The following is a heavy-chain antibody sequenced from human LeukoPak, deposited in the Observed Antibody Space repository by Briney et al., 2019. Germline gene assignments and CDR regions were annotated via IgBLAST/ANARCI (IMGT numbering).Heavy chain of an antibody. J-gene: IGHJ4*02. V-gene: IGHV4-30-4*01. CDR2: IYYSGST. CDR1: GGSISSGDYY. D-gene: IGHD3-10*01. Sequence: SETLSLTCTVSGGSISSGDYYWSWIRQPPGKGLEWIGYIYYSGSTYYNPSLKSRVTISVDMSRNQFSLTLSSVTAADTAVYYCARGYGSGSYFLDYWGQGTLVTVSS. CDR3: ARGYGSGSYFLDY.